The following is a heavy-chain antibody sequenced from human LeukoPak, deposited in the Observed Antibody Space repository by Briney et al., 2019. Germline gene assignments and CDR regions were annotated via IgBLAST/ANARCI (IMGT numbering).Heavy chain of an antibody. CDR2: ISAYNGNT. V-gene: IGHV1-18*01. CDR3: ARGAVYSSSWYWGNWFDP. J-gene: IGHJ5*02. Sequence: GASVKVSCKASGYTFTSYDISWVRQAPGQGLEWMGWISAYNGNTNYAQKLQGRVTMTTDTSTSTAYMELRSLRSDDTAVYYCARGAVYSSSWYWGNWFDPWGQGTLVTVSS. CDR1: GYTFTSYD. D-gene: IGHD6-13*01.